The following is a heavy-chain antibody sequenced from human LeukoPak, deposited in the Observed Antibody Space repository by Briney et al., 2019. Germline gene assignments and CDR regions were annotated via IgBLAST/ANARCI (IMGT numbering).Heavy chain of an antibody. Sequence: SQTLSLTCAISGDSVSSKSAAWSWIRQPPGKGLEWIGYIYYSGSTNYNPSLKSRVTISVDTSKNQFSLKLSSVTAADTAVYYCARSPMVRGPSSSPYFDYWGQGTLVTVSS. CDR1: GDSVSSKSAA. D-gene: IGHD3-10*01. V-gene: IGHV4-61*01. CDR2: IYYSGST. J-gene: IGHJ4*02. CDR3: ARSPMVRGPSSSPYFDY.